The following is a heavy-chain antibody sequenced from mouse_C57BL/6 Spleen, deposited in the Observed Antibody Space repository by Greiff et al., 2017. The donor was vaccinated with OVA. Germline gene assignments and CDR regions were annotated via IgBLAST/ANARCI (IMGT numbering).Heavy chain of an antibody. CDR1: GYAFTNYL. D-gene: IGHD2-4*01. Sequence: QVQLQQSGAELVRPGTSVKVSCKASGYAFTNYLIEWVKQRPGQGLEWIGVINPGSGGTNYNEKFKGKATLTADKSSSTAYMQLSSLTSEDSAVYFCAREDYGEGRDYAMDYWGQGTSVTVSS. J-gene: IGHJ4*01. CDR3: AREDYGEGRDYAMDY. CDR2: INPGSGGT. V-gene: IGHV1-54*01.